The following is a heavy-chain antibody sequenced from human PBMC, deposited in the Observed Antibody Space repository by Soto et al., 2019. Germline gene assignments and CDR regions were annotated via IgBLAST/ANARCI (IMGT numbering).Heavy chain of an antibody. CDR1: GGSFSGYY. V-gene: IGHV4-34*01. CDR2: INHSGST. J-gene: IGHJ6*02. D-gene: IGHD1-26*01. Sequence: LSLTCAVYGGSFSGYYWSWIRQPPGKGLEWIGEINHSGSTNYNPSLKSRVTISVDTSKNQFSLKLSSVTTADTAVYYCARVSYNYYYYGMDVWGQGTTVTVSS. CDR3: ARVSYNYYYYGMDV.